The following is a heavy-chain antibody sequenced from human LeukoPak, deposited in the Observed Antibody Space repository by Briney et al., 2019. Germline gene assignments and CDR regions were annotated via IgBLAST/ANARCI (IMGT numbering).Heavy chain of an antibody. Sequence: PSETLSLTCTVSGGSISSYYWSWIRQPAGKGLEWIGRIYTSGSTNYNPSLKSRVTMSVDTSKNQFSLKLSSVTAADTAVYYCAVTLKKYYYYYMDVWGKGTTVTVSS. CDR1: GGSISSYY. V-gene: IGHV4-4*07. CDR3: AVTLKKYYYYYMDV. J-gene: IGHJ6*03. CDR2: IYTSGST. D-gene: IGHD2-21*02.